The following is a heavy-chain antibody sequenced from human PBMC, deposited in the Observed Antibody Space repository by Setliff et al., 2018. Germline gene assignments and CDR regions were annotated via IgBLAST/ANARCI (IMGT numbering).Heavy chain of an antibody. CDR1: DDSISLYY. D-gene: IGHD2-2*01. Sequence: SETLSLTCSVSDDSISLYYWTWIRQPPGKGLEWIGTIYDSGTTYYNPSLKSRVTISVDTSKNQFSLRLSSVTAADTAVYYCAICRYQVPYNYWGQGSLVTVSS. V-gene: IGHV4-59*04. J-gene: IGHJ4*02. CDR2: IYDSGTT. CDR3: AICRYQVPYNY.